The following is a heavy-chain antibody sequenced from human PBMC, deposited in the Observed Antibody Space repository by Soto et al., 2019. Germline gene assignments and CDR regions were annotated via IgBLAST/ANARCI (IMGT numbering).Heavy chain of an antibody. V-gene: IGHV1-18*01. CDR1: GYTFTSYG. J-gene: IGHJ4*02. CDR3: ARKVATISFGDNSYYFDY. D-gene: IGHD5-12*01. CDR2: ISAYSGNT. Sequence: GASVKVSCKASGYTFTSYGISWVRQAPGQGLEWMGWISAYSGNTNYVQKLQGRVTMSTDTSTSTVYMELRSLRSDDTAVYYCARKVATISFGDNSYYFDYWGQGTLVTVSS.